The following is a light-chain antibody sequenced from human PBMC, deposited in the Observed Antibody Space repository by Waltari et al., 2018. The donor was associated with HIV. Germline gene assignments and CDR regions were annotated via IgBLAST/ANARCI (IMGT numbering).Light chain of an antibody. CDR1: SSNIGAGYD. CDR2: GNK. CDR3: QSYDSSLSSFV. V-gene: IGLV1-40*01. Sequence: QSVLPQLPSVSGAPGPRVIISCNGTSSNIGAGYDLPWYRQLPGPAPKLLISGNKNRPSGVPERFSGSKSGTSASLAITGLQGEDEADYYCQSYDSSLSSFVFGPGTKVTVL. J-gene: IGLJ1*01.